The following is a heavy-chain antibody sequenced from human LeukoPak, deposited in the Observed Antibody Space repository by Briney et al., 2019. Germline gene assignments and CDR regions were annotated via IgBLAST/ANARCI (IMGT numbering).Heavy chain of an antibody. CDR2: INHSGST. CDR1: GGSFSGYY. Sequence: SETLSLTCAVYGGSFSGYYWSWIRQPPGKGLEWIGEINHSGSTNYNPSLKSRVTISVDTSKNQFSLKLSSVTAADTAVYYCARGARGGGWYRISDYWGQGTLVTVSS. J-gene: IGHJ4*02. CDR3: ARGARGGGWYRISDY. D-gene: IGHD6-19*01. V-gene: IGHV4-34*01.